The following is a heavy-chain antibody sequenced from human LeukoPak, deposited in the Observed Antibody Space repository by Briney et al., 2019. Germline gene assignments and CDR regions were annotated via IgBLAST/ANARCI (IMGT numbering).Heavy chain of an antibody. J-gene: IGHJ4*02. CDR1: GFTFSSYG. Sequence: PGGSLRLSCAASGFTFSSYGMHWVRQAPGKGLEWVAVISYDGSNKYYADSVKGRFTISRDNAKNSLYLQMNSLRAEDTAVYYCARSSSSWYFWGQGTLVTVSS. CDR3: ARSSSSWYF. V-gene: IGHV3-30*03. CDR2: ISYDGSNK. D-gene: IGHD6-13*01.